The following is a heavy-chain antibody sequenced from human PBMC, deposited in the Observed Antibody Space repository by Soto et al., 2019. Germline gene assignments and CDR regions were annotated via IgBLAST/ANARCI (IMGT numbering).Heavy chain of an antibody. Sequence: ASVKVSCKASGYTFTIYSMHWVRQAPGQRLEWMGWINAGNGNTKYSQKFQGRVTMTRDTSASTAYMELRSLRSEDTAVYYCARDLTPGLVDHWGQGTLVTVSS. J-gene: IGHJ4*02. V-gene: IGHV1-3*01. CDR1: GYTFTIYS. CDR2: INAGNGNT. D-gene: IGHD3-9*01. CDR3: ARDLTPGLVDH.